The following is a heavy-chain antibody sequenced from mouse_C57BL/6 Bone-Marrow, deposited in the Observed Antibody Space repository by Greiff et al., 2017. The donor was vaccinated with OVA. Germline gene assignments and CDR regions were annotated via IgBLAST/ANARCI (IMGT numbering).Heavy chain of an antibody. J-gene: IGHJ2*01. CDR2: ISDGGSYT. CDR3: ARDYYDYDGEFYY. V-gene: IGHV5-4*01. CDR1: GFTFSSYA. Sequence: EVQLQESGGGLVKPGGSLKLSCAASGFTFSSYAMSWVRQTPEKRLEWVATISDGGSYTYYPDNVKGRFTISRDNAKNNLYLQMSHLKSEDTAMYYCARDYYDYDGEFYYWGQGTTLTVSS. D-gene: IGHD2-4*01.